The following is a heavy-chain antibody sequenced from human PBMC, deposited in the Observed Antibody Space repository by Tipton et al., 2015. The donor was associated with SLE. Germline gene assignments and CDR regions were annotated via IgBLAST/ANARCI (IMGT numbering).Heavy chain of an antibody. J-gene: IGHJ4*02. V-gene: IGHV3-30*02. CDR1: GFTFSSYG. Sequence: GSLRLSCAASGFTFSSYGMHWVRQAPGKGLEWVAFIRYDGSNKYYADSVKGRFTISRDNSKNTLYLQMNSLRAEDTAVYYCAKDYCSSTSCPLDYWGQGTLVTVSS. CDR2: IRYDGSNK. CDR3: AKDYCSSTSCPLDY. D-gene: IGHD2-2*01.